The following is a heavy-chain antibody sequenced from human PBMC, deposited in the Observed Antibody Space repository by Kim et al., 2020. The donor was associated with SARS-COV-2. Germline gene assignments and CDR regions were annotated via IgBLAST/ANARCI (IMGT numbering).Heavy chain of an antibody. CDR3: ARDWGIVGATKVLFY. Sequence: DSVKGRFPISRDNAKNSLYLQRNSRRAEDTAVYYCARDWGIVGATKVLFYWGQGTLVTVSS. D-gene: IGHD1-26*01. V-gene: IGHV3-21*01. J-gene: IGHJ4*02.